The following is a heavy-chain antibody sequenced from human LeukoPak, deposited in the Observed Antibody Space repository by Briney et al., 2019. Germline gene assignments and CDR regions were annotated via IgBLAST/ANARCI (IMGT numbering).Heavy chain of an antibody. D-gene: IGHD7-27*01. J-gene: IGHJ4*02. CDR2: IYYSGST. CDR3: ARANWGSNFDY. CDR1: GGSISSYY. V-gene: IGHV4-59*01. Sequence: PSETLSLTCTVSGGSISSYYWSWIRQPPGKGLEWIGYIYYSGSTNYNPSLKSRVTTSVDTSKNQFSLKLSSVTAADTAVYYCARANWGSNFDYWGQGTLVTVSS.